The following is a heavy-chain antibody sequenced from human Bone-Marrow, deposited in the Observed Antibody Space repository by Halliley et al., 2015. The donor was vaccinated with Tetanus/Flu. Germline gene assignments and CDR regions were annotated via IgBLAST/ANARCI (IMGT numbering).Heavy chain of an antibody. CDR2: ISGSGEST. J-gene: IGHJ4*02. CDR3: AKARGSGSHKAYYFDS. V-gene: IGHV3-23*01. D-gene: IGHD1-26*01. Sequence: SLRLSCAASGFMFSSTAMSWVRQAPGKGLEWVSDISGSGESTYYADSVKGRFTISRDNSKNTLYLQMDSLRAEDTALYFCAKARGSGSHKAYYFDSWGQGTLATVSS. CDR1: GFMFSSTA.